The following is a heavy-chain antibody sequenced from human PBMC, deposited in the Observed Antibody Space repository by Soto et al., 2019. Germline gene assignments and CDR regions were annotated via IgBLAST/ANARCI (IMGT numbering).Heavy chain of an antibody. J-gene: IGHJ5*02. CDR2: ISGSGGST. V-gene: IGHV3-23*01. CDR1: GFTFSSYA. D-gene: IGHD4-17*01. Sequence: EVQLLESGGGLVQPGGSLRLSCAASGFTFSSYAMSWVRQAPGKGLEWVSAISGSGGSTYYADSVKGRFTISRDNSKNTLYLQMNSLRAEDTAVCYCAKDPKGLRYLYNWFDPWGQGTLVTVSS. CDR3: AKDPKGLRYLYNWFDP.